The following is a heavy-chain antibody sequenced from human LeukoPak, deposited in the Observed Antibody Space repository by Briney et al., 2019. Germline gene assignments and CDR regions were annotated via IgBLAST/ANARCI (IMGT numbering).Heavy chain of an antibody. V-gene: IGHV3-7*01. J-gene: IGHJ4*02. CDR2: IREDESEI. CDR1: GFTFTSYG. D-gene: IGHD2-2*01. CDR3: ASGLCSSTSRCYYYFDY. Sequence: PGGSLRLSCAASGFTFTSYGMDWVRQAPGKGLEWLANIREDESEINYVDSVRGRFTISRDNARNSLYLQMTNLRPEDTAVYYCASGLCSSTSRCYYYFDYWGQGTLVTVSS.